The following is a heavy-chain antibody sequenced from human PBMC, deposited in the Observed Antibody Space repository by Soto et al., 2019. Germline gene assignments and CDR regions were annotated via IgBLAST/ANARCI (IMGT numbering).Heavy chain of an antibody. J-gene: IGHJ4*02. Sequence: GASVKVSFKASGFTFTNSAVQWVRQARGQRLEWIGWIVVGSGNTNYAQKFQERVTITRDLSTSTAYMELSSLRSEDTAVYYCAAASYYDILKGDFDSWGQGTLVTVSS. CDR3: AAASYYDILKGDFDS. CDR2: IVVGSGNT. CDR1: GFTFTNSA. D-gene: IGHD3-9*01. V-gene: IGHV1-58*01.